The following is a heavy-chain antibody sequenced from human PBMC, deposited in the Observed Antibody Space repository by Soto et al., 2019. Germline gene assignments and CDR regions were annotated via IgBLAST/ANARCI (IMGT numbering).Heavy chain of an antibody. Sequence: QTGGSLRLSCAASGFTFSSYSMNWVRQAPGKGLEWVSYISSSSSTIYYADSVKGRFTISRDNAKNSLYQQMNSLRDEDTAVYYCAREFLEWLFGPLRGMDVWGQGTTVTVSS. D-gene: IGHD3-3*01. J-gene: IGHJ6*02. CDR1: GFTFSSYS. CDR3: AREFLEWLFGPLRGMDV. V-gene: IGHV3-48*02. CDR2: ISSSSSTI.